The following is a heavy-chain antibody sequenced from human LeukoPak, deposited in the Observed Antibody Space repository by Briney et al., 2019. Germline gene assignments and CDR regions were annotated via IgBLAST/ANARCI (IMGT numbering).Heavy chain of an antibody. Sequence: GGSLRLSCAASGFTFSSYGMHWVRQAPGKGLEWVAVIWYDGSNKYYADSVKGRFTISRDNSKNTLYLQMNSLRAEDTAVYYCARELAYCGGDCYSGYYYGMDVWGQGTTVTVSS. CDR2: IWYDGSNK. D-gene: IGHD2-21*02. V-gene: IGHV3-33*01. CDR3: ARELAYCGGDCYSGYYYGMDV. CDR1: GFTFSSYG. J-gene: IGHJ6*02.